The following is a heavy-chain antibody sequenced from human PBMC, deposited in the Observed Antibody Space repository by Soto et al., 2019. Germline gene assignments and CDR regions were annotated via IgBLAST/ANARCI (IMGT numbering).Heavy chain of an antibody. CDR3: ARVKLAGRGSFHD. D-gene: IGHD3-3*02. J-gene: IGHJ4*02. Sequence: KPSETLSLTCAVSGYSITNGYYWGWIRQPPGKGLEWIGSIYHSGNTHYNPSLKSRVTLSIDTSKNQFSLKLRSVTAADTAMYYCARVKLAGRGSFHDWGQGTLVTVSS. CDR2: IYHSGNT. V-gene: IGHV4-38-2*01. CDR1: GYSITNGYY.